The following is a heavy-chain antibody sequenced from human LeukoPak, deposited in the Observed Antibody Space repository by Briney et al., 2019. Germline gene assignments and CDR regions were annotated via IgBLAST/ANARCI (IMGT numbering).Heavy chain of an antibody. CDR2: IYYSGST. CDR1: GGSISSGDYY. Sequence: SETLSLTCTVSGGSISSGDYYWSWIRQPPGKGLEWIGYIYYSGSTYYNPSLKSRVTISVDTSKNQFSLKLSSVTAADTAVYYCARGDYSGSSWGYYYYYYMDVGGKGTTVTVSS. D-gene: IGHD6-6*01. CDR3: ARGDYSGSSWGYYYYYYMDV. J-gene: IGHJ6*03. V-gene: IGHV4-30-4*08.